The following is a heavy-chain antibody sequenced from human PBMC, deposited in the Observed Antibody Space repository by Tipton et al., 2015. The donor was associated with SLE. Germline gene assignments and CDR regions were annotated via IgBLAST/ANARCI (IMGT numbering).Heavy chain of an antibody. Sequence: LRLSCTVSGGSISSGGYYWSWIRQHPGKGLEWIGYIYYSGSTYYNPSLKSRVTISVDTSKNQFSLKLSSVTAADTAVYYCARGVIVVVPAAKKTYWFAPGGQGTRVTVSS. CDR2: IYYSGST. J-gene: IGHJ5*02. CDR3: ARGVIVVVPAAKKTYWFAP. V-gene: IGHV4-31*02. D-gene: IGHD2-2*01. CDR1: GGSISSGGYY.